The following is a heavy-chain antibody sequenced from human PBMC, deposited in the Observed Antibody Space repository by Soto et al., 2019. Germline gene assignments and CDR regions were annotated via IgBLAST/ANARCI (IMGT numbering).Heavy chain of an antibody. V-gene: IGHV1-69*13. J-gene: IGHJ4*02. Sequence: ASVKVSCKASGGTFSSYAISWVRQAPGQGLEWMGGIIPIFGTANYAQKFQGRVTITADESTSTAYMELSSLRSEDTAVYYCATLRRYYYDSWGQGTLVTVSS. CDR2: IIPIFGTA. CDR3: ATLRRYYYDS. CDR1: GGTFSSYA. D-gene: IGHD3-22*01.